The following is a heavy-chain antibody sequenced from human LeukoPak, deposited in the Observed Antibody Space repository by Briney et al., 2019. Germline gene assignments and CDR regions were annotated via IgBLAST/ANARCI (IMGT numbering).Heavy chain of an antibody. CDR1: GYTFTSYD. CDR3: ARTLYYYDSSGYYLYGMDV. V-gene: IGHV1-8*01. Sequence: ASVKVSCKASGYTFTSYDINWVRQATGQGLEWMGWMNPNSGNTGYAQKSQGRVTMTRNTSISTAYMELSSLRSEDTAVYYCARTLYYYDSSGYYLYGMDVWGQGTTVTVSS. J-gene: IGHJ6*02. CDR2: MNPNSGNT. D-gene: IGHD3-22*01.